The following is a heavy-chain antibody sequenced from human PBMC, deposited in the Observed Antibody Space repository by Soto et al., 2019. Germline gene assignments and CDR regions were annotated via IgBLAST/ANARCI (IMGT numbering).Heavy chain of an antibody. D-gene: IGHD2-15*01. CDR3: ARLREAAAIDY. CDR2: IYSGGST. CDR1: GFTVSSNY. V-gene: IGHV3-53*01. Sequence: GGSLRLSCAASGFTVSSNYMSWVRQAPGKGLEWVSLIYSGGSTDYAGSVKGRFTVSRDNSKNTLYLQTNSLRAEDTAVYYCARLREAAAIDYWGQGTLVTVSS. J-gene: IGHJ4*02.